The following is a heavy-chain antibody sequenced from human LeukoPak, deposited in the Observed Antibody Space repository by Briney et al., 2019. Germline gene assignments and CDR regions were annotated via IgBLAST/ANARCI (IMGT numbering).Heavy chain of an antibody. CDR1: GFTFSSYA. CDR2: ISGSGGST. J-gene: IGHJ3*02. Sequence: GSLRLSCAASGFTFSSYAMSWVRQAPGKGLEWVSAISGSGGSTYYADSVKGRFTISRDKSKNTLYLQMNSLRAEDTAVYYCAKDVLRYFDWLFVIGAFDIWGQGTMVTVSS. CDR3: AKDVLRYFDWLFVIGAFDI. D-gene: IGHD3-9*01. V-gene: IGHV3-23*01.